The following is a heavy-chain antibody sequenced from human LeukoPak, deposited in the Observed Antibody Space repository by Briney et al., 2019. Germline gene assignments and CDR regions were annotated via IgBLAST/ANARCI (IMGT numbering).Heavy chain of an antibody. V-gene: IGHV4-61*01. Sequence: SETLSLTCTVSGGSVSSGSYYWSWIRQPPGKGLEWIGYVYYTGSTNYNPSLKSRVTISVDTSKNQFSLKLSSVTAADTAVYYCARSGVGVAGTDRWGQGTLVTVSS. CDR2: VYYTGST. J-gene: IGHJ5*02. CDR3: ARSGVGVAGTDR. CDR1: GGSVSSGSYY. D-gene: IGHD6-19*01.